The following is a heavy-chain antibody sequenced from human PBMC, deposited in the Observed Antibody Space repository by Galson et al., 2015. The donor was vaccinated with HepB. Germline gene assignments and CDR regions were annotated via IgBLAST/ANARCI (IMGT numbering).Heavy chain of an antibody. Sequence: SLRLSCAASGFVFSAYSMTWVRQAPGKGLEWVSYIYRNGLTIYYADSVKGRFTISRDNAKNSLYLQMNSLRAEDTAVYYCARSHYYDSSGHRTNPMGFDPWGQGTLVTVSS. J-gene: IGHJ5*02. CDR1: GFVFSAYS. CDR3: ARSHYYDSSGHRTNPMGFDP. D-gene: IGHD3-22*01. CDR2: IYRNGLTI. V-gene: IGHV3-48*01.